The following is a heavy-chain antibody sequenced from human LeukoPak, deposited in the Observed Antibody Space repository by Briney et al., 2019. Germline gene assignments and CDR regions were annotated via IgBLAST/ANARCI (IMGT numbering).Heavy chain of an antibody. V-gene: IGHV1-8*01. D-gene: IGHD3-10*01. CDR2: MNPNSGNT. Sequence: ASVKVSCKASGYTFTSYDINWVRQATGQGLEWMGWMNPNSGNTGYAQKFQGRVTMTEDTSTDTAYMELSSLRSEDTAVYYCATLLFGELYGVWGQGTLVTVSS. CDR1: GYTFTSYD. CDR3: ATLLFGELYGV. J-gene: IGHJ4*02.